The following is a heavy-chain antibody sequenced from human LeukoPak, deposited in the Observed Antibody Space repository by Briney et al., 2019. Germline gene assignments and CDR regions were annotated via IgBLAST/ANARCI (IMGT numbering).Heavy chain of an antibody. CDR3: ARGTSTYYYDSSGYPFDY. J-gene: IGHJ4*02. Sequence: ASVKVSCKASGGTFSSYAISWVRQAPGQGLEGMGGIIPIFGTANYAQKFQGRVTITTDESTSTAYMELSSLRSEDTAVYYCARGTSTYYYDSSGYPFDYWGQGTLVTVSS. V-gene: IGHV1-69*05. D-gene: IGHD3-22*01. CDR1: GGTFSSYA. CDR2: IIPIFGTA.